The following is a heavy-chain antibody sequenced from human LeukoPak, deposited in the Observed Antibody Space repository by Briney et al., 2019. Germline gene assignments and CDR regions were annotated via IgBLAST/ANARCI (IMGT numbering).Heavy chain of an antibody. Sequence: PGGSLRLSCAASGFTFSSYSMNWVRQAPGKGLEWVSSISSSSSYIYYADSVKGRFTISRDNAKNSLYLQMNSLRAEDTAVYYCASTWWELEPWPQAFDIWGQGTMVTVSS. CDR2: ISSSSSYI. CDR1: GFTFSSYS. V-gene: IGHV3-21*04. J-gene: IGHJ3*02. CDR3: ASTWWELEPWPQAFDI. D-gene: IGHD1-26*01.